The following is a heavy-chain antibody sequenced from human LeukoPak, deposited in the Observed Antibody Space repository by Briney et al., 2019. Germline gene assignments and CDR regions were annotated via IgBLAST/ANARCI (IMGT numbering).Heavy chain of an antibody. CDR2: IYTSGRT. CDR1: GGSIHSYY. CDR3: ARDTIQGIYYYYYMDV. J-gene: IGHJ6*03. V-gene: IGHV4-4*07. D-gene: IGHD5-24*01. Sequence: PSETLSLTCNVSGGSIHSYYWSWLRQPAGKGLEWLGRIYTSGRTIYNPSLKSRVTMSVDASKNQFSLKLSSVTAADTAVYYCARDTIQGIYYYYYMDVWGKGTTVTVSS.